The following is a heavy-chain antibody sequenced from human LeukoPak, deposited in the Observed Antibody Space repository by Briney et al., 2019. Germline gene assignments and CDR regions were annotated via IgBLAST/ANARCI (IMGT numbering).Heavy chain of an antibody. CDR1: GFTFSSYS. J-gene: IGHJ3*02. D-gene: IGHD3-22*01. Sequence: PGGSLRLSCAASGFTFSSYSMNWVRQAPGKGLEWVSSISSSSSYIYYADSVKGRFTISRDNAKNSLYLQMNSLRAEDTAVYYCARVMFSSGYYYVRSGTSAFDIWGQGTMVTVSS. CDR2: ISSSSSYI. V-gene: IGHV3-21*01. CDR3: ARVMFSSGYYYVRSGTSAFDI.